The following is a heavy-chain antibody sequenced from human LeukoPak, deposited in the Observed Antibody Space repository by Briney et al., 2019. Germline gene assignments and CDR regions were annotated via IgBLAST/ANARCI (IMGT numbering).Heavy chain of an antibody. D-gene: IGHD3-10*01. Sequence: SVKVSCKASGGTFSSYASSGVRQARGQGVEWMGWMNPNSGNTGYAQKIQGRVAMTRNTSISTAYMELSSLRSEDTAVYSCARGKTSLWFGELLSYDYWGQGTLVTVSS. V-gene: IGHV1-8*02. J-gene: IGHJ4*02. CDR3: ARGKTSLWFGELLSYDY. CDR1: GGTFSSYA. CDR2: MNPNSGNT.